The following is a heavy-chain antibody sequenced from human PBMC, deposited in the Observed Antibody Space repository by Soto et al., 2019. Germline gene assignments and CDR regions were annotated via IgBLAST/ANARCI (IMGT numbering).Heavy chain of an antibody. J-gene: IGHJ4*02. CDR2: ISNRGSSA. V-gene: IGHV3-23*04. Sequence: EVHLVQSGGGLVQPGESLSLSCVASGFTFNDYAMHWVRQTPGKGLEWVAAISNRGSSAYYADSVKGRFTISRDNSTKTLSLHMHPLRVEDTAVYFCAKAFWDAATCFPCESWGQGTPVDVSP. D-gene: IGHD3-3*02. CDR1: GFTFNDYA. CDR3: AKAFWDAATCFPCES.